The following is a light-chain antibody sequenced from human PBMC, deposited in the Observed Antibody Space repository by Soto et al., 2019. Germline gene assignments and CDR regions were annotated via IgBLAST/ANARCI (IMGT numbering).Light chain of an antibody. CDR1: SSDVGDYNY. Sequence: QSALTQPPSASGSPGQSVTISCTGTSSDVGDYNYVSWYQQHPGKAPKLMIYEVSKRPSGVPDRFSGSKSGKTASLTVSGLQAEDEADYYCSSYAGSLYIFGTGTKVTVL. CDR3: SSYAGSLYI. CDR2: EVS. V-gene: IGLV2-8*01. J-gene: IGLJ1*01.